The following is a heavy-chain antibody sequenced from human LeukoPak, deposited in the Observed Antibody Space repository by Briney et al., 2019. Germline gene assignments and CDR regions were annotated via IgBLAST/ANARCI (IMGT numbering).Heavy chain of an antibody. V-gene: IGHV4-34*01. CDR2: INHSGST. Sequence: SETLSLTCAVYGGSFSGYYWSWIRQPPGKGLEWIGEINHSGSTNYNPSLKSRVTISVDTPKNQFSLKLSSVTAADTAVYYCATTYYDFWSGYSNWFDPWGQGTLVTVSS. J-gene: IGHJ5*02. CDR3: ATTYYDFWSGYSNWFDP. CDR1: GGSFSGYY. D-gene: IGHD3-3*01.